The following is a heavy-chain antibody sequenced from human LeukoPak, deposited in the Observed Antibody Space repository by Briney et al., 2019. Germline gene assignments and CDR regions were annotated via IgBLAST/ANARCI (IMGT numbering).Heavy chain of an antibody. Sequence: GGSLRLSCAASGFTFSIYSMNWVRQAPGKGLEWVSSISSSSSYIYYADSVKGRFTISRDNAKNSLYLQMNSLRAEDTAVYYCARENGDYSPFDYWGQGPLVTVSS. J-gene: IGHJ4*02. V-gene: IGHV3-21*01. CDR1: GFTFSIYS. D-gene: IGHD4-17*01. CDR3: ARENGDYSPFDY. CDR2: ISSSSSYI.